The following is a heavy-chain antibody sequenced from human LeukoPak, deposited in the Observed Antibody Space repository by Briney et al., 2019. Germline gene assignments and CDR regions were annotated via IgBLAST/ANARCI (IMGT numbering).Heavy chain of an antibody. D-gene: IGHD4-17*01. J-gene: IGHJ4*02. CDR1: GFTFSNYE. Sequence: GGSLRLSCAASGFTFSNYEMNWVRQAPGQGLEWVSYISSGGTSIYYADSVKGRFTISRDNAKDSLYLQMHSLRDEDTAIYYCARARDYGDFDYWGQGTLVTVSS. V-gene: IGHV3-48*03. CDR3: ARARDYGDFDY. CDR2: ISSGGTSI.